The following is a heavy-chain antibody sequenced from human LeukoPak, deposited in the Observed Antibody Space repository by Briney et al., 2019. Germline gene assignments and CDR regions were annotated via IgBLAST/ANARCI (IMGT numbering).Heavy chain of an antibody. CDR2: IYSGGST. CDR3: ARDPGSYTSY. J-gene: IGHJ4*02. V-gene: IGHV3-53*01. D-gene: IGHD1-26*01. CDR1: RFTVSSNY. Sequence: PGGSLRLSCAASRFTVSSNYMSWVRQAPGKGLEWVSVIYSGGSTYYADSVKGRFTISRDNSKNTLYLQMNSLRAEDTAVYYCARDPGSYTSYWGQGTLVTVSS.